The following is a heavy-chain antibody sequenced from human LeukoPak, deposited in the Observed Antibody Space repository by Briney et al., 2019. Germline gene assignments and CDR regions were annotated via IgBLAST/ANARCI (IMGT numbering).Heavy chain of an antibody. J-gene: IGHJ4*02. D-gene: IGHD2-8*01. Sequence: QPGGSLRLSCADSGFTLSYYDMSWVRQAPGKGLEWVSAISGSGGTTYYADSVKGRFTISRDNAKNSLYLQMNSLRAEDTAVYYCARRTNDFDYWGQGTLVTVSS. CDR1: GFTLSYYD. CDR3: ARRTNDFDY. CDR2: ISGSGGTT. V-gene: IGHV3-23*01.